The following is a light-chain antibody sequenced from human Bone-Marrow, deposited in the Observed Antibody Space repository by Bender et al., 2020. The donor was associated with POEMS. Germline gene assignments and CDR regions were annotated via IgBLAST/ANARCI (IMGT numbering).Light chain of an antibody. V-gene: IGLV2-23*01. CDR3: CSYSSTSTLV. Sequence: QTALTQPRSVSGSPGQSVTISCTGTSSDVGDYKSVSWYQQHPGKAPKLMIFESTKRPSGISNRFSGSKSGNTASLTISGLQAEDEADYYCCSYSSTSTLVFGGGTKLTVL. CDR1: SSDVGDYKS. J-gene: IGLJ3*02. CDR2: EST.